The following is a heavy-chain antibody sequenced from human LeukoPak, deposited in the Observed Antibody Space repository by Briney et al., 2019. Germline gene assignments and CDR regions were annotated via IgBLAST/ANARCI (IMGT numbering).Heavy chain of an antibody. CDR3: ARDFGIVDNRFDD. Sequence: GGSLRLSCAASGFTFSSYAMHWVRQAPGQGLEWISYISKNGGTIYYADPVKGRFTISRDNAKNSLYLQMNSLRVEDTAVYYCARDFGIVDNRFDDWGQGALVTVSS. V-gene: IGHV3-48*03. CDR2: ISKNGGTI. J-gene: IGHJ4*02. D-gene: IGHD1-14*01. CDR1: GFTFSSYA.